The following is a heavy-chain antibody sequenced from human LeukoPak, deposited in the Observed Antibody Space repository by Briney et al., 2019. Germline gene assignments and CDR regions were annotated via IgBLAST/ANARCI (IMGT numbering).Heavy chain of an antibody. CDR2: ISSSSSYI. J-gene: IGHJ5*02. V-gene: IGHV3-21*01. Sequence: GGSLRPSCAASGFTFSSYSMNWVRQAPGKGLEWVSSISSSSSYIYYADSVKGRFTISRDNAKNSLYLQMNSLRAEDTAVYYCGRRGIGDYAPKFDPWGQGTLVTVSS. CDR3: GRRGIGDYAPKFDP. CDR1: GFTFSSYS. D-gene: IGHD4-17*01.